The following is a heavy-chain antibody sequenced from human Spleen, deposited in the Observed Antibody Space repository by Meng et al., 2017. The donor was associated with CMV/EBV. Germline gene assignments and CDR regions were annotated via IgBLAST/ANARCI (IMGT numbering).Heavy chain of an antibody. Sequence: ESLKISCAASGFTFSSYWMSWVRQAPGKGLEWVANIKQDGSEKYYVDSVKGRFTISRDNAKNSLYLQMNSLRAEDTAVYYCARGGSSSSVVYYGMDVWGQGTTVTVSS. CDR2: IKQDGSEK. CDR3: ARGGSSSSVVYYGMDV. J-gene: IGHJ6*02. CDR1: GFTFSSYW. D-gene: IGHD6-6*01. V-gene: IGHV3-7*01.